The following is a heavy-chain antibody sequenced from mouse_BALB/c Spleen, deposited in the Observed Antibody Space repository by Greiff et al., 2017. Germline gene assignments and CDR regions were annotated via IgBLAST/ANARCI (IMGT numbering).Heavy chain of an antibody. J-gene: IGHJ4*01. V-gene: IGHV1-4*02. CDR3: ARGDGDYAMDY. CDR1: GYTFTSYT. Sequence: QVQLKESAAELARPGASVKMSCKASGYTFTSYTMHWVKQRPGQGLEWIGYINPSSGYTEYNQKFKDKTTLTADKSSSTAYMQLSSLTSEDSAVYYCARGDGDYAMDYWGQGTSVTVSS. CDR2: INPSSGYT. D-gene: IGHD3-3*01.